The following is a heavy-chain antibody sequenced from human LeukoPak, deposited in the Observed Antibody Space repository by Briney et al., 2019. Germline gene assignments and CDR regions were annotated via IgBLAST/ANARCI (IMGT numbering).Heavy chain of an antibody. D-gene: IGHD6-6*01. Sequence: SETLSLTCAVYGGSFSGYYWSWIRQPPGKGLKWIGEINHSGSTNYNPSLKSRVTISVDTSKNQFSLKLSSVTAADTAVYYCARGRRGGGQLVRYYYYYYMDVWGKGTTVTVSS. CDR2: INHSGST. V-gene: IGHV4-34*01. CDR3: ARGRRGGGQLVRYYYYYYMDV. J-gene: IGHJ6*03. CDR1: GGSFSGYY.